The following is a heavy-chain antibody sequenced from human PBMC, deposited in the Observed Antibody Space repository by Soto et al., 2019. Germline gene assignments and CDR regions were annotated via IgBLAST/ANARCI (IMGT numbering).Heavy chain of an antibody. V-gene: IGHV4-34*01. D-gene: IGHD2-2*01. J-gene: IGHJ5*02. CDR1: GGSFSGYY. CDR3: ARDGFCTSTTCRVGNWFDP. Sequence: SETLSLTCVVYGGSFSGYYWSWIRQSPGKGLEWIGGINHRGSTNYNPSLESRVTISVDTSRNQFSLKLPSVTAADTAMYYCARDGFCTSTTCRVGNWFDPWGQGTLVTVSS. CDR2: INHRGST.